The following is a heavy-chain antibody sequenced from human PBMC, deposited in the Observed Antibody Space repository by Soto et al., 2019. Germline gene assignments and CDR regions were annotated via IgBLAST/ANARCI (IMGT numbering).Heavy chain of an antibody. Sequence: SETLSLTCAVYGGSFSGYYWSWIRQPPGKGLEWIGEIGHSGGTVYNPSLESRVTISGDSSNNQFPLKLNSVTAADTAVYYCARHGGYYFDYWGQGAPVTVSS. CDR2: IGHSGGT. CDR1: GGSFSGYY. V-gene: IGHV4-34*01. CDR3: ARHGGYYFDY. J-gene: IGHJ4*02. D-gene: IGHD3-16*01.